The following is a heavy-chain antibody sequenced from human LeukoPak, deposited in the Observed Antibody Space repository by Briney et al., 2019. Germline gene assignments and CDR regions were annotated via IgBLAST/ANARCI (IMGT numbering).Heavy chain of an antibody. D-gene: IGHD2-15*01. CDR3: ARHFRSGNNRNFDY. Sequence: GESLKISCKGSGYSFTGYWIGWVRQMPGKGLEWMGIVFPADSDTSYSPSFQGQVTISADKSISTAYLQWSSPKASDTAMYYCARHFRSGNNRNFDYWGQGTLVTVSS. V-gene: IGHV5-51*01. CDR2: VFPADSDT. J-gene: IGHJ4*02. CDR1: GYSFTGYW.